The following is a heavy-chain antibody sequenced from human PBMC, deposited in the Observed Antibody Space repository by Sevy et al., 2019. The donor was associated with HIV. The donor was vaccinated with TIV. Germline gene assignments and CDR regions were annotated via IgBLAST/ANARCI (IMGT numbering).Heavy chain of an antibody. Sequence: GGSLRLSCAASGFSFSTYSMNWVRQAPGKGLEWVSSITSGSTYTYYVDSVKGRFRISRDNAKNSVFLQMNSLRAEDTDVYYCARSPEFQYQMLYGRQKYNGMDVWGQGTTVTVSS. J-gene: IGHJ6*02. V-gene: IGHV3-21*01. CDR2: ITSGSTYT. CDR3: ARSPEFQYQMLYGRQKYNGMDV. CDR1: GFSFSTYS. D-gene: IGHD2-2*02.